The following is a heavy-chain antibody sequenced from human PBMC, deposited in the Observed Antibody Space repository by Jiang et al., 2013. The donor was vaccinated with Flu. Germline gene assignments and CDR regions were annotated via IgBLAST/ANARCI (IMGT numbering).Heavy chain of an antibody. CDR1: GFTFSSYA. Sequence: VQLLESGGGLVQPGGSLRLSCAASGFTFSSYAMSWVRQAPGKGLEWVSAISGSGGSTYYADSVKGRFTISRDNSKNTLYLQMNSLRAEDTAVYYCAKDNGLYYDILTGNFDYWGQGTLVTVSS. CDR3: AKDNGLYYDILTGNFDY. V-gene: IGHV3-23*01. D-gene: IGHD3-9*01. CDR2: ISGSGGST. J-gene: IGHJ4*02.